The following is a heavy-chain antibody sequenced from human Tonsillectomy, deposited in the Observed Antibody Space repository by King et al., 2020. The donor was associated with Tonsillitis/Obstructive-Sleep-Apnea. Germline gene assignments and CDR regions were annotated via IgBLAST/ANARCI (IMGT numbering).Heavy chain of an antibody. CDR2: INQDGSDK. J-gene: IGHJ4*02. D-gene: IGHD6-25*01. CDR3: VRGSGFIFDY. V-gene: IGHV3-7*03. Sequence: VQLVASGGGLVQPGGSLRLSCAASGFTFSSKWMTWVRQAPGKGLEWVAIINQDGSDKYYVDSVKGRFAISRDNAQNSLFLQMNSLRAEDTAVYYCVRGSGFIFDYWGQGTLVTVSS. CDR1: GFTFSSKW.